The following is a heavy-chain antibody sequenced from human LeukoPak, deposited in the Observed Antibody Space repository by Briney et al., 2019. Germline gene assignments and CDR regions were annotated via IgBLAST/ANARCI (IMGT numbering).Heavy chain of an antibody. CDR1: GFTFSSHW. D-gene: IGHD1-20*01. CDR3: TRAPPYNWNFDY. Sequence: GGSLRLSCAAAGFTFSSHWMHWVRQAPGKGLVWVSRIHSDGSSTSHADSVKGRFTISRDNAKNTLFLQMNNLSAEDTAVYYCTRAPPYNWNFDYWGQGTLVTVSS. CDR2: IHSDGSST. V-gene: IGHV3-74*01. J-gene: IGHJ4*02.